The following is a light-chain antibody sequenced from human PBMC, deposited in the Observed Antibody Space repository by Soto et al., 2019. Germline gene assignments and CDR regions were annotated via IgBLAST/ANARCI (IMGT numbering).Light chain of an antibody. CDR3: HQFNSDSRA. J-gene: IGKJ1*01. CDR2: DAS. CDR1: RSISTW. V-gene: IGKV1-5*01. Sequence: DIQMTQSPSTPSASIGDRVTITCRASRSISTWLAWYQQKPGKAPKLLIYDASTLESGVPSRFSGSGYGTDFTLTISSLQSDDIATYYCHQFNSDSRAFGQGTKVDIK.